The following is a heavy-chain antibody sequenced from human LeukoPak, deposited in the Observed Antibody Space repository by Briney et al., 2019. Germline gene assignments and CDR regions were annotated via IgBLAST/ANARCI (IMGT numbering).Heavy chain of an antibody. V-gene: IGHV3-30*18. Sequence: GGSLRLSCAASGFTFSSYSMNWVRQAPGKGLEWVVVISYDGSNKYYADSVKGRFTISRDNSKNTLYLRMNSLRAEDTAVYYCAKGELGSSGYLDYWGQGTLVTVSS. J-gene: IGHJ4*02. D-gene: IGHD3-22*01. CDR2: ISYDGSNK. CDR1: GFTFSSYS. CDR3: AKGELGSSGYLDY.